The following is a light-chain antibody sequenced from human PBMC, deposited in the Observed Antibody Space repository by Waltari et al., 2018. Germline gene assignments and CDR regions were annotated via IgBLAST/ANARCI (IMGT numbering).Light chain of an antibody. CDR1: SSDVGGYNY. Sequence: QSALTQPASVSGSPGHSTTISCTGTSSDVGGYNYVTWYQQHPVKAPQLMIYAVSKRPSGVSNRFSGSKSGNTASLTISGLQAEDEADYYCSSYTSSSTLVFGGGTKLTVL. CDR2: AVS. J-gene: IGLJ3*02. V-gene: IGLV2-14*01. CDR3: SSYTSSSTLV.